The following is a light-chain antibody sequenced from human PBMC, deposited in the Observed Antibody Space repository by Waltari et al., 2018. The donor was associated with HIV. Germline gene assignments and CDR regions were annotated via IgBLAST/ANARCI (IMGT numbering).Light chain of an antibody. CDR2: VNSDGSH. Sequence: QLALTQSPSASASVGASVHLTCTLSSRHSNYDIAWHHQQPEKGPRYLMKVNSDGSHKKEDGVPDRFSGSSSGAERYLTISSLQSEDEGDYYCQTWGSGIHVVFGGGTKVTVL. CDR1: SRHSNYD. V-gene: IGLV4-69*01. CDR3: QTWGSGIHVV. J-gene: IGLJ2*01.